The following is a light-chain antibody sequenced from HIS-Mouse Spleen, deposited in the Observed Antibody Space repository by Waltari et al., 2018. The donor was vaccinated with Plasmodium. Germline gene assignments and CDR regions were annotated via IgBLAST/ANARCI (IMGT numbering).Light chain of an antibody. V-gene: IGKV3-15*01. CDR3: QQYNNWSFT. J-gene: IGKJ3*01. Sequence: EIVMTQSTATLSVSPGERAHLSCRASQSVSSNLAWYQQNPGQAPRLLIYGASTRATGIPARFSGSGSGTEFTLTISSLQSEDFAVYYCQQYNNWSFTFGPGTKVDIK. CDR1: QSVSSN. CDR2: GAS.